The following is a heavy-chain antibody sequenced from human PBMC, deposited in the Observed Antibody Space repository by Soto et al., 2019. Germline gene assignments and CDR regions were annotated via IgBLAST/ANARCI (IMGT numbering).Heavy chain of an antibody. Sequence: QVQLVQSGAEVKKPGASVKASCKASGYTFTSYYMHWVRQAPGQGLEWMGIIKPSGSSTSYAQKFQGRVTMTRDTYTSTVYMELSSLGSEETAVYYCASRGSSGSYLDYWGQGTLVTVSS. D-gene: IGHD3-10*01. CDR3: ASRGSSGSYLDY. CDR1: GYTFTSYY. J-gene: IGHJ4*02. CDR2: IKPSGSST. V-gene: IGHV1-46*03.